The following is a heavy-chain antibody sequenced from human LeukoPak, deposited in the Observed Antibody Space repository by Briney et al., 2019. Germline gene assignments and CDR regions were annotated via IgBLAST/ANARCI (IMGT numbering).Heavy chain of an antibody. J-gene: IGHJ4*02. D-gene: IGHD3-22*01. CDR2: INSDGSST. CDR3: ARGPRYYDSSGFHFCFDY. Sequence: GGSLRLSCAASGFTFSSYWMHWVRQAPGKGLVWVSRINSDGSSTSYADSVKGRFTISRDNAKNTLYLQMNSLRAEDTAVYYCARGPRYYDSSGFHFCFDYWGQGTLVTVSS. CDR1: GFTFSSYW. V-gene: IGHV3-74*01.